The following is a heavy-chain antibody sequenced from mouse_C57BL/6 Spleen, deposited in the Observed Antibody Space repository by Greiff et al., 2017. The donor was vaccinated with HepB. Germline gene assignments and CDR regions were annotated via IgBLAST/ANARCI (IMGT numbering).Heavy chain of an antibody. D-gene: IGHD1-1*01. CDR1: GFSLTSYG. J-gene: IGHJ2*01. CDR3: AREEYYGSSYYFDY. V-gene: IGHV2-2*01. CDR2: IWSGGST. Sequence: QVQLQQSGPGLVQPSQSLSITCTVSGFSLTSYGVHWVRQSPGKGLEWLGVIWSGGSTDYNAAFISRLSISKDNSKSQVFFKMNSLQADDTAIYYCAREEYYGSSYYFDYWGQGTTLTVSS.